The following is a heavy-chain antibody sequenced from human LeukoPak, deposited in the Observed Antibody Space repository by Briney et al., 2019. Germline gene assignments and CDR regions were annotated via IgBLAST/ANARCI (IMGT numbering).Heavy chain of an antibody. J-gene: IGHJ4*02. CDR3: TVGDPNFDY. CDR2: IYHSGST. V-gene: IGHV4-30-2*01. CDR1: GGSISSGGYY. D-gene: IGHD4-11*01. Sequence: SETLSLTCTVSGGSISSGGYYWSWIRQPPGKGLEWIGYIYHSGSTYYNPSLKSRVTISVDRSKNQFSLKLSSVTAADTAVYYCTVGDPNFDYWGQGTLVTVSS.